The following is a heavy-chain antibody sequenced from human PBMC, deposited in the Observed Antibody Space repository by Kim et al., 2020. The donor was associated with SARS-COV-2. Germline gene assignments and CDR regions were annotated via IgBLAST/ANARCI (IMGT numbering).Heavy chain of an antibody. D-gene: IGHD6-13*01. J-gene: IGHJ4*02. V-gene: IGHV4-39*01. CDR2: IYYSGST. Sequence: SETLSLTCTVSGGSISSSSYYWGWIRQPPGKGLEWIGSIYYSGSTYYNPSLKSRVTISVDTSKNQFSLKLSSVTAADTAVYYCARIAIAGGNFDYWGQGTLVTVSS. CDR3: ARIAIAGGNFDY. CDR1: GGSISSSSYY.